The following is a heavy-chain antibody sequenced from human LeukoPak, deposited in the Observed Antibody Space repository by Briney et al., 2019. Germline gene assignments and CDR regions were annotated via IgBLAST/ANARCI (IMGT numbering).Heavy chain of an antibody. J-gene: IGHJ3*02. V-gene: IGHV3-30*02. CDR3: AKDRITGTGEGTFDI. CDR1: GFTFSSYG. CDR2: IRYDGSNK. Sequence: GGSLRLSCAASGFTFSSYGMHWVRQAPGKGLEWVAFIRYDGSNKYYADSVKGRFTISRDNSKNTLYLQMNSLRAEDTAVYDCAKDRITGTGEGTFDIWGQGTMVTVSS. D-gene: IGHD1-20*01.